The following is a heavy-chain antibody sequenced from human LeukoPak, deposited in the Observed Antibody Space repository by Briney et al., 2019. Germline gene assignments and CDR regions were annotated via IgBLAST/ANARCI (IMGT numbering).Heavy chain of an antibody. CDR1: TFTFSSYR. D-gene: IGHD2-15*01. V-gene: IGHV3-7*01. J-gene: IGHJ5*02. Sequence: GGSLRLSCAASTFTFSSYRMSGVRQAPGKGLEWVANIGQDGSEKYYVDSVKGRFTISRDNAKKSLYLQMNSLRAEDTAVYYFAREVVVVAANSRFDPWGQGTLVTVSS. CDR2: IGQDGSEK. CDR3: AREVVVVAANSRFDP.